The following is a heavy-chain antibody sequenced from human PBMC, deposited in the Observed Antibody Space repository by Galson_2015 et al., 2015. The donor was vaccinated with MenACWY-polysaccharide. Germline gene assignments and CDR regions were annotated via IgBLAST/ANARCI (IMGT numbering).Heavy chain of an antibody. J-gene: IGHJ4*02. Sequence: SLRLSCAASGFTFNNSYMSWVRQAPGKGLEWVANINEDGSKRYYVDSTKDRFTISRDNAKNSVFLQLNSPTVDDTAVYYCARDPDRGALNYWGQGTLVTVSS. CDR2: INEDGSKR. V-gene: IGHV3-7*03. CDR1: GFTFNNSY. CDR3: ARDPDRGALNY. D-gene: IGHD1-14*01.